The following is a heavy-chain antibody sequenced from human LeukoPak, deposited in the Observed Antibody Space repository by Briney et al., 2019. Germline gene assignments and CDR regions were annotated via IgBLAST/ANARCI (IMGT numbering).Heavy chain of an antibody. CDR2: IYYSGST. CDR3: ARTRSDPSGPPGRPRFFDY. Sequence: SETLSLTCTVSGGSISSYYWSWIRQPPGKGLEWIGYIYYSGSTNYNPSLKSRVTISVDTSKNQFSLKLSSVTAADTAVYYCARTRSDPSGPPGRPRFFDYWGQGTLVTVSS. CDR1: GGSISSYY. D-gene: IGHD2-15*01. V-gene: IGHV4-59*01. J-gene: IGHJ4*02.